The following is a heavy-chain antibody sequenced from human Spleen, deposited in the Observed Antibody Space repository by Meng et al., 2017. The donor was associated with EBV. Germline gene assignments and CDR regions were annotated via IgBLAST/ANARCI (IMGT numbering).Heavy chain of an antibody. CDR1: GYTFTNFG. D-gene: IGHD5-18*01. J-gene: IGHJ4*02. CDR3: ARVPGMGDFDY. V-gene: IGHV1-18*01. Sequence: QVQLVKSGAEVKKPGASVKVSCKTSGYTFTNFGISWVRQAPGQGLEWMGWISTYHGNTNYAQKLQGRVTMTTDTSTSTAYMELRSLRSDDTAVYYCARVPGMGDFDYWGQGTLVTVSS. CDR2: ISTYHGNT.